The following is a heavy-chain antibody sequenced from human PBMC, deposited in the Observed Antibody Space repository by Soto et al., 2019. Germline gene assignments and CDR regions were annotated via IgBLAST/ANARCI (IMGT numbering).Heavy chain of an antibody. CDR2: ISHDGSNK. V-gene: IGHV3-30*18. D-gene: IGHD3-9*01. J-gene: IGHJ4*02. CDR3: AKIQYTSGYDILTGYYFDY. CDR1: GFTLSRYG. Sequence: PGGALRLSCAASGFTLSRYGMHWVRQAPGKGLVWVAVISHDGSNKYYADSVKGRFTISRDNSKNTLYLQMNSLRAEDTAVYYCAKIQYTSGYDILTGYYFDYWGQGTLVTVSS.